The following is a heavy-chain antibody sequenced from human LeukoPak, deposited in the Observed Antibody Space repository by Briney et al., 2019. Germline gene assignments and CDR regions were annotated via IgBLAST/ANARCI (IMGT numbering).Heavy chain of an antibody. V-gene: IGHV3-74*01. D-gene: IGHD3-10*01. J-gene: IGHJ3*02. CDR3: ARGPGAIDAFDI. Sequence: GGSLRLSCAASGFTFSSYWMHWVRQAPGKGLVWVSRINSDGSSTSYADSVKGRFTISRDNAKNTLYLQMNSLRAEDTAVYYCARGPGAIDAFDIWGQGTMVTASS. CDR2: INSDGSST. CDR1: GFTFSSYW.